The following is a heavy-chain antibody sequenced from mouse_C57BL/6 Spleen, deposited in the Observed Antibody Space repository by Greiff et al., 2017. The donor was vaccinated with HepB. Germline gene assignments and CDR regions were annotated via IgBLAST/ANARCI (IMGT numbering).Heavy chain of an antibody. D-gene: IGHD2-1*01. CDR1: VNTFTSYW. CDR3: ARVYYANSVDH. Sequence: QVQLQQPGAELVMPGASVKLSCKASVNTFTSYWMHWVKQRPGQGLEWIGEIDPSDSYTNYNQKFKGKSTLTVDKSSSTAYMQLSSLTSEDSAVYYCARVYYANSVDHWAHGTPLLVSS. J-gene: IGHJ2*01. CDR2: IDPSDSYT. V-gene: IGHV1-69*01.